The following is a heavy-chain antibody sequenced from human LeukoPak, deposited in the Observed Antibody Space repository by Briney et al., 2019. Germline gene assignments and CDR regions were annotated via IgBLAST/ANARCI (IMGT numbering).Heavy chain of an antibody. CDR1: GVSISSYY. CDR3: ARSYDSNGYYYVGY. J-gene: IGHJ4*02. Sequence: SETLSLTCTVSGVSISSYYWSWIRQPAGKGLEWIGSIYQSGSTYYNPSLKSRVTISVDTSKNQFSLKLNSVTAADTAVYYCARSYDSNGYYYVGYWGQGTLVTLSS. D-gene: IGHD3-22*01. CDR2: IYQSGST. V-gene: IGHV4-4*07.